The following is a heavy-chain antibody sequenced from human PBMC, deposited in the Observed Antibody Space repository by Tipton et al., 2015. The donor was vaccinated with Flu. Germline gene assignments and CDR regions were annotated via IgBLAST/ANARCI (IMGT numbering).Heavy chain of an antibody. V-gene: IGHV4-4*07. CDR1: GESISDYY. Sequence: TLSLTCTVSGESISDYYWSWIRQSAGKGLEWIGRIYTSGSTNYNASLKSRVTMSVDTSKNQFSLKLSSVTVADTAVYYCARDYLLGDLSFFDNWGQGTLVTVSS. CDR2: IYTSGST. CDR3: ARDYLLGDLSFFDN. D-gene: IGHD3-16*02. J-gene: IGHJ4*02.